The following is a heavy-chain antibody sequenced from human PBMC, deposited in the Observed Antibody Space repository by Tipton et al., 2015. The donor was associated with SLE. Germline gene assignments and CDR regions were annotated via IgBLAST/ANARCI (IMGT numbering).Heavy chain of an antibody. V-gene: IGHV4-59*11. CDR3: AKERSSASFDY. Sequence: LRLSCTISGGSINGHYWSWFRQPPGKELEWIGYIYYSGSPTYNSSLKSRVTIPTDTSKNQFSLKMNAVTAADTAVYYCAKERSSASFDYWGQGTLVTVSS. J-gene: IGHJ4*02. D-gene: IGHD6-25*01. CDR1: GGSINGHY. CDR2: IYYSGSP.